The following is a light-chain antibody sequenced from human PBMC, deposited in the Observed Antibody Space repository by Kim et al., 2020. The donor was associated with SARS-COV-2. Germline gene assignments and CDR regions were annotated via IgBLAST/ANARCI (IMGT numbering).Light chain of an antibody. CDR1: KLGDKY. CDR3: QAWDSSIVV. J-gene: IGLJ2*01. CDR2: QDT. Sequence: VYPGQTASITCSGDKLGDKYVCWYQQKPGQSPVLVIYQDTKRPSGIPERFSGSNSGNTATLTISGTQAMDEADYYCQAWDSSIVVFGGGTKLTVL. V-gene: IGLV3-1*01.